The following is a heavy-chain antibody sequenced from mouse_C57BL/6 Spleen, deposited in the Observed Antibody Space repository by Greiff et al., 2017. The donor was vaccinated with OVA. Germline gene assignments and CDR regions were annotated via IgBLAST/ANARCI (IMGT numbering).Heavy chain of an antibody. CDR3: ARMEAYDYPFAY. V-gene: IGHV1-80*01. J-gene: IGHJ3*01. Sequence: VQLQQSGAELVKPGASVKISCKASGYAFSSYWMNWVKQRPGKGLEWIGQIYPGDGDTNYNGKFKGKATLTADKSSSTAYMQLSSLTSEDSAVYYCARMEAYDYPFAYWGQGTLVTVSA. CDR2: IYPGDGDT. CDR1: GYAFSSYW. D-gene: IGHD2-4*01.